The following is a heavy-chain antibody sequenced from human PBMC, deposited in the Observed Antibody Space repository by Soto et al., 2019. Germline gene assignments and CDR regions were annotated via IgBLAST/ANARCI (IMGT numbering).Heavy chain of an antibody. J-gene: IGHJ6*03. D-gene: IGHD3-16*01. V-gene: IGHV4-34*01. CDR1: GGSFSGYY. Sequence: SETLSLTCAVYGGSFSGYYRSWIRQPPGKGLEWIGEINHSGSTNYNPSLKSRVTISVDTSKNQFSLKLSSVTAADTAVYYCARGGGKPQYYYYYMDVWGKGTTVTVSS. CDR2: INHSGST. CDR3: ARGGGKPQYYYYYMDV.